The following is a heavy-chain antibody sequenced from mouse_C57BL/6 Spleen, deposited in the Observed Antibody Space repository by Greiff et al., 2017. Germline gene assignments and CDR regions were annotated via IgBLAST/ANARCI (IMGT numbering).Heavy chain of an antibody. J-gene: IGHJ2*01. V-gene: IGHV1-84*01. D-gene: IGHD2-1*01. CDR2: IYPGSGNT. CDR3: AVYGNYFDY. CDR1: GYTFTDYY. Sequence: VQLQQSGPELVKPGASVKISCKASGYTFTDYYINWVKQRPGQGLGWIGWIYPGSGNTKYNEKFKGKATLTVDTSSSTAYMQLSSLTSEDSAVYFCAVYGNYFDYWGQGTTLTVSS.